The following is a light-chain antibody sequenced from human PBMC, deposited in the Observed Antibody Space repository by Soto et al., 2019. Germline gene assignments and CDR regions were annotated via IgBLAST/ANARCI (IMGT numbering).Light chain of an antibody. CDR3: QRGDT. Sequence: EIVLTQSPAILSLSPGERATLSCRASQSVSSNLAWCQQKPGQAPRLLIYDASNRATVIPARFRGSGSGTDSIPSNRRLEPEDVAVYSCQRGDTFGQGTRLQIK. CDR2: DAS. V-gene: IGKV3-11*01. CDR1: QSVSSN. J-gene: IGKJ5*01.